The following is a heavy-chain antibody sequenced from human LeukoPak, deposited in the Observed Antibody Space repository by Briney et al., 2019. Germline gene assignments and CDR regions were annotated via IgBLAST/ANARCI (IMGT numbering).Heavy chain of an antibody. Sequence: NPSETLSLTCTVSGGSVSSSFYYWGWIRQPPGKGLEWIGSLYYSGSTHYNPSLKSRVTMSVDTSKNQFSLKLSSVTAADTAVYFCASAATYSVDYWGQGTLVTVSS. CDR2: LYYSGST. J-gene: IGHJ4*02. CDR3: ASAATYSVDY. CDR1: GGSVSSSFYY. D-gene: IGHD2-15*01. V-gene: IGHV4-39*01.